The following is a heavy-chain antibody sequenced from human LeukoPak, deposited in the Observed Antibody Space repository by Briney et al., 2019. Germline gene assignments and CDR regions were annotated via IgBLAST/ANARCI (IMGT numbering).Heavy chain of an antibody. CDR1: GYSFTSYG. D-gene: IGHD3-10*01. J-gene: IGHJ5*02. CDR2: ISAYNGNT. Sequence: ASVKVSCKASGYSFTSYGISWVRQAPGQGLEWMGWISAYNGNTNFAQKFQGRVTMTTDTSTSTAYMEVRSLRSDDTAVYYCARGSRFGEPFDPWGQGTLVTVSS. V-gene: IGHV1-18*01. CDR3: ARGSRFGEPFDP.